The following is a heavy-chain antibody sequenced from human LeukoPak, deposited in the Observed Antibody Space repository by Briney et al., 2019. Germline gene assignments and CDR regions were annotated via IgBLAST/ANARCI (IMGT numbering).Heavy chain of an antibody. J-gene: IGHJ4*02. D-gene: IGHD3-10*01. CDR3: ARLWFGESHFDY. Sequence: GGSLRLSCAASGFTFSSYAMHWVRQALGKGLEWVAVISYDGSNKYYADSVKGRFTISRDNSKNTLYLQMNSLRAEDTAVYYCARLWFGESHFDYWGQGTLVTVSS. CDR1: GFTFSSYA. CDR2: ISYDGSNK. V-gene: IGHV3-30-3*01.